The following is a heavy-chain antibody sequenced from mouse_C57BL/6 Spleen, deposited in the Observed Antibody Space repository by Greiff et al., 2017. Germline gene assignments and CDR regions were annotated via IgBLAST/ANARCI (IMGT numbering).Heavy chain of an antibody. J-gene: IGHJ2*01. CDR2: FYPGSGSI. Sequence: QVQLQQSGAELVKPGASVKLSCKASGYTFTEYTIHWVKPRSGLGLEWIGWFYPGSGSIKYNENFKDKATLTADNSSSTGYMELSRLTSEDSAVYFCARHGLITTVVGLDYWGQGTTLTVSS. CDR3: ARHGLITTVVGLDY. V-gene: IGHV1-62-2*01. D-gene: IGHD1-1*01. CDR1: GYTFTEYT.